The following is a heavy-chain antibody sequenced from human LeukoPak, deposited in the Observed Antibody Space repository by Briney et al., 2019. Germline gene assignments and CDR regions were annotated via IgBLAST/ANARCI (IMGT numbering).Heavy chain of an antibody. CDR3: AKGAAAGGCDY. CDR1: GYTFRSYW. CDR2: VDPSDSNT. D-gene: IGHD6-25*01. J-gene: IGHJ4*02. Sequence: GESLKISCKGSGYTFRSYWISWVRQMPGKGLEWVGRVDPSDSNTNYGPAFQGHVTISADKSKNPVYLQWSSLKASDTAMYFCAKGAAAGGCDYWGRGTLVTVSS. V-gene: IGHV5-10-1*01.